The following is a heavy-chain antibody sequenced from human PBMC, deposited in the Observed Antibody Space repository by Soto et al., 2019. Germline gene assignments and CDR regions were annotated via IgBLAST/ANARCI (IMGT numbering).Heavy chain of an antibody. J-gene: IGHJ6*02. Sequence: GGSLRLSCAASGFTFSSYAMSWVRQAPGKGLEWVSVISGSGGSTYYADSVKGRFTISRDNSKNTLYLQMNSLRAEDTAVYYCAKVPYGVTPYYYYGMDVWGQGTTVTVSS. CDR1: GFTFSSYA. D-gene: IGHD3-10*01. CDR3: AKVPYGVTPYYYYGMDV. CDR2: ISGSGGST. V-gene: IGHV3-23*01.